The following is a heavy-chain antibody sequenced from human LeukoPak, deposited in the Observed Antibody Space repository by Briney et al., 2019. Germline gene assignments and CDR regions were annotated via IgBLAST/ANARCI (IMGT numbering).Heavy chain of an antibody. CDR2: ISGSGGST. J-gene: IGHJ4*02. CDR1: GFTFSSYA. D-gene: IGHD3-9*01. V-gene: IGHV3-23*01. CDR3: AKGKYYDILTGYKYYFDY. Sequence: GGSLRLSCAASGFTFSSYAMSWVRQAPGKGLGWVSAISGSGGSTYYADSVKGRFTISRDNSKNTLYLQMNSLRAEDTAVYYCAKGKYYDILTGYKYYFDYWGQGTLVTVSS.